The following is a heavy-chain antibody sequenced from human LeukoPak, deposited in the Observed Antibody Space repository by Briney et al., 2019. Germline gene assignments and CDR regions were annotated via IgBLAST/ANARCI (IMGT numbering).Heavy chain of an antibody. CDR3: ARVWDGYSGEDY. D-gene: IGHD5-18*01. CDR1: RFTFSNYN. CDR2: ISSSGSTM. V-gene: IGHV3-48*01. J-gene: IGHJ4*02. Sequence: PGGSLRHSCAASRFTFSNYNMIWVRQAPGKGLECVSYISSSGSTMHYADSVRGRFTISRDNAKKSLYLQMNSLRAEDTGVYYCARVWDGYSGEDYWGQGTLVTVSS.